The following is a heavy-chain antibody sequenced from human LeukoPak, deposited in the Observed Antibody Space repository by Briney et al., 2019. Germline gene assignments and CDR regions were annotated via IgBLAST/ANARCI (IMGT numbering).Heavy chain of an antibody. CDR1: GYTFTSYG. Sequence: ASVKVSCKASGYTFTSYGISWVRQAPGQGLEWMGWISAYNDNTKHAQKLQGRVTMTEDTSTDTAYMELSSLRSEDTAVYYCATDGLRYFDWLLNWGQGTLVTVSS. V-gene: IGHV1-18*01. D-gene: IGHD3-9*01. CDR3: ATDGLRYFDWLLN. J-gene: IGHJ4*02. CDR2: ISAYNDNT.